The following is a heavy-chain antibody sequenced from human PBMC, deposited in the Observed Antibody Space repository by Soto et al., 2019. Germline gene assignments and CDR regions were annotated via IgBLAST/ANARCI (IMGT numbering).Heavy chain of an antibody. V-gene: IGHV3-48*02. J-gene: IGHJ4*02. Sequence: EVQLVESGGGLVQPGGSLRLSCAPSGFTFISYSMNGFGQAPGKGREWVSYISSSSSTIYYADSVKGRITIPRDNAKNSLYLQMNSLRDEDTAVYYCARDRGGFDYWGQGTLVTVSS. CDR1: GFTFISYS. CDR3: ARDRGGFDY. CDR2: ISSSSSTI.